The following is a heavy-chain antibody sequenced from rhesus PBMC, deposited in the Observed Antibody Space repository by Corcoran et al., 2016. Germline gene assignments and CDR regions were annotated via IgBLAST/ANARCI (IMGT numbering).Heavy chain of an antibody. CDR1: GGSISSGYYY. CDR2: IYGSGGGP. J-gene: IGHJ4*01. Sequence: QVQLQESGPGLVKPSETLSLTCAVSGGSISSGYYYWSWIRQPPGKGLEWIGYIYGSGGGPNYNPSLKNRVTISIDTSKNQFSLKLSSVTAADTAVYYCARERVSYGSSYHYWGQGVLVTVSS. D-gene: IGHD4-29*01. V-gene: IGHV4-106*01. CDR3: ARERVSYGSSYHY.